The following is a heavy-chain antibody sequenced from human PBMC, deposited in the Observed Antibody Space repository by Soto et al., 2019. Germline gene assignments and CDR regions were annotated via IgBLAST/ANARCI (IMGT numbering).Heavy chain of an antibody. V-gene: IGHV4-30-2*01. CDR1: GGSISSGGYS. Sequence: SETLSLTCAVSGGSISSGGYSWSWIRQPPGKGLEWIGYIYHSGSTYYNPSLKSRVTISVDRSKNQFSLKLSSVTAADTAVYYCARAPGSYYYYGMDVWGQGTTVTVSS. CDR2: IYHSGST. CDR3: ARAPGSYYYYGMDV. D-gene: IGHD1-26*01. J-gene: IGHJ6*02.